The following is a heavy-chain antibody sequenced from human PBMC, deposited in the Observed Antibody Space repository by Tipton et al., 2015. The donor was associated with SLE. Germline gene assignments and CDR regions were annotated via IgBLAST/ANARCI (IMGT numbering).Heavy chain of an antibody. CDR1: GFICSRYW. CDR2: ISWNSGSI. D-gene: IGHD6-19*01. Sequence: SLRLSCAASGFICSRYWMRWVRQATGKGLEWVSGISWNSGSIGYADSVKGRFTISRDNAKNSLYLQMNSLRAEDTALYYCAKDASYSSGWYYFDYWGQGTLVTVSS. J-gene: IGHJ4*02. V-gene: IGHV3-9*01. CDR3: AKDASYSSGWYYFDY.